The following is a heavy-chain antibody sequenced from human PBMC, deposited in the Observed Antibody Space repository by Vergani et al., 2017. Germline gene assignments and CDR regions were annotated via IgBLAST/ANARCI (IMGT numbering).Heavy chain of an antibody. V-gene: IGHV1-18*04. CDR2: ISAYNGNT. CDR1: GYTFTTYG. D-gene: IGHD1-20*01. J-gene: IGHJ6*02. CDR3: ARAEGFNWSLNYYGLDV. Sequence: QVQLVQSGAEVKKPGASVQVSCKASGYTFTTYGIGWVRQAPGQGLEWMGWISAYNGNTNYPQKLQGRVTMTTNTSTSTTYMELRSLRSDETAVDYCARAEGFNWSLNYYGLDVWGQGTTVTVSS.